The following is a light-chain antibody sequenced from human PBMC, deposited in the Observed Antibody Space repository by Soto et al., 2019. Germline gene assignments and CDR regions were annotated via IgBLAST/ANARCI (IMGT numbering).Light chain of an antibody. J-gene: IGKJ3*01. CDR3: QQYGSSPRD. V-gene: IGKV3-20*01. Sequence: EIVLTQSPGTLSLSPGERATLSCRASQSVSSSYLAWYQQKPGQAPRLLIYGASSRATGIPDRFSGSGSGTDFTLTISRLEPEDFEVYYCQQYGSSPRDFGPGTKVDIK. CDR2: GAS. CDR1: QSVSSSY.